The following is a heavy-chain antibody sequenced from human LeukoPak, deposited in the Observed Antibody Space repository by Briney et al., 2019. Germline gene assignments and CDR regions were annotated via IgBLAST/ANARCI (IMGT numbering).Heavy chain of an antibody. CDR3: AKLPAPEGYDYGSIDY. Sequence: GGSLRLSCAASGFTFSTYGMHWVRQAPGKGLEWVAVISYDGSNKYYADSVKGRFTTSRDNSKNTLFLQMNSLRAEDTAVYYCAKLPAPEGYDYGSIDYWGQGTLVTVSS. V-gene: IGHV3-30*18. CDR1: GFTFSTYG. D-gene: IGHD5-18*01. J-gene: IGHJ4*02. CDR2: ISYDGSNK.